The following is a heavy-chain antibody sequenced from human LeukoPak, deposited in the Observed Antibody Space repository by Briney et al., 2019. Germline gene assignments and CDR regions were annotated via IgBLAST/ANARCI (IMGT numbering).Heavy chain of an antibody. D-gene: IGHD2/OR15-2a*01. Sequence: GESLKISCKGSGYSFTSYWISWVRQMPGKGLEWMGRIDPSDSHTNYSPSFQGHVTISADKSISTAYLQWSSLKASDTAMYYCARLGPIDIKNDDYYYYYGMDVWGQGTTVTVSS. CDR3: ARLGPIDIKNDDYYYYYGMDV. CDR2: IDPSDSHT. J-gene: IGHJ6*02. CDR1: GYSFTSYW. V-gene: IGHV5-10-1*01.